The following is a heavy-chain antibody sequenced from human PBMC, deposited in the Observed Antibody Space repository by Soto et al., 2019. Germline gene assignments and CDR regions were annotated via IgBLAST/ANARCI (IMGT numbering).Heavy chain of an antibody. CDR1: GFTFTSSS. Sequence: SVKVSCKASGFTFTSSSVQWVRQARGQRLEWIGWIVVGSGNTNYAQKFQERVTTTRDMSTSTAYMELSSLRSEDTAVYYCAATTLDTPNYGMDVWGQGTTVTVSS. V-gene: IGHV1-58*01. J-gene: IGHJ6*02. D-gene: IGHD2-15*01. CDR3: AATTLDTPNYGMDV. CDR2: IVVGSGNT.